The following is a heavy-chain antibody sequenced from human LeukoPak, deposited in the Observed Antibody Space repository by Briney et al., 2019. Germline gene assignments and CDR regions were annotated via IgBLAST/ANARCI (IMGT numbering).Heavy chain of an antibody. V-gene: IGHV3-74*01. Sequence: PGGSLRLSCAASGFTFGSYWMRWVRQVPGKGLLWVSRFNTDGSGTTYADSVKGRFTISRDNAKNTLYLQMNSLRAEDTAIYYCARSCSSASCSLDYWGQGTLVTVSS. CDR3: ARSCSSASCSLDY. CDR2: FNTDGSGT. CDR1: GFTFGSYW. J-gene: IGHJ4*02. D-gene: IGHD2-2*01.